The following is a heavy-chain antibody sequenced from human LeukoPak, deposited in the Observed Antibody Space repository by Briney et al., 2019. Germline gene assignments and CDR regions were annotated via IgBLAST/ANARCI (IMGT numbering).Heavy chain of an antibody. V-gene: IGHV1-69*13. CDR3: AREMYSSSWSSDFDP. J-gene: IGHJ5*02. CDR1: GGTFSSYA. D-gene: IGHD6-13*01. CDR2: IIPIFGTA. Sequence: ASVKVSCKASGGTFSSYAIGWVRQAPGQGLEWMGGIIPIFGTANYAQKFQGRVTITADESTSTAYMELSSLRSEDTAVYYCAREMYSSSWSSDFDPWGQGTLVTVSS.